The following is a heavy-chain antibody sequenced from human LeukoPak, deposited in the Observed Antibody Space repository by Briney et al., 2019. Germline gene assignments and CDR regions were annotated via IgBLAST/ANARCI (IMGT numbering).Heavy chain of an antibody. D-gene: IGHD1-26*01. V-gene: IGHV1-2*06. CDR3: ARCNSGSYYFPDY. CDR2: INPNSGGT. Sequence: ASVKVSCKASGYTFTGYYMHWVRQAPGQGLEWMGRINPNSGGTNYAQKFRGRVTMTRDTSISTAYMELSRLRSDDTAVYYCARCNSGSYYFPDYWGQGTLVTVSS. CDR1: GYTFTGYY. J-gene: IGHJ4*02.